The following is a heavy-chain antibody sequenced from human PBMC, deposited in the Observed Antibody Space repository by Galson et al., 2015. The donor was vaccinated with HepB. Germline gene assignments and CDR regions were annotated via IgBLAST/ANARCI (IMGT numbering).Heavy chain of an antibody. CDR2: IDWDDDK. CDR1: GFSLSTPGMC. V-gene: IGHV2-70*11. CDR3: ARIRWSGKAKLSGMDV. J-gene: IGHJ6*02. Sequence: PALVKPTQTLTLTCTLSGFSLSTPGMCVNWIRQPPGKALEWLARIDWDDDKYYSTSLKTRLTISKDTSKNQVVLTMTNVDPVDTATYYCARIRWSGKAKLSGMDVWGQGTTVIVSS. D-gene: IGHD2-15*01.